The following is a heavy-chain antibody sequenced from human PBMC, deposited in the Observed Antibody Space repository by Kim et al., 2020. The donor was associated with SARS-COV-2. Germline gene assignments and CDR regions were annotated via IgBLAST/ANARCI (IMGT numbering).Heavy chain of an antibody. V-gene: IGHV3-30*18. CDR1: GFTFSSYG. J-gene: IGHJ6*01. CDR3: AKVQEYCSSTSCRYYSYYSVGV. D-gene: IGHD2-2*01. Sequence: GGSLRLSCAASGFTFSSYGMHWVRQAPGKGLEWVAVISYDGSNTYYADSVKGRFTISRDNSKNTLYLQMNSLRAEDTAVYYCAKVQEYCSSTSCRYYSYYSVGVWGEGAPVTVSS. CDR2: ISYDGSNT.